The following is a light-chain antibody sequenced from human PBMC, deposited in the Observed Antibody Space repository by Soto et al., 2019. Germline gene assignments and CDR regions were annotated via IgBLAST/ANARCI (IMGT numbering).Light chain of an antibody. CDR2: WAS. J-gene: IGKJ1*01. V-gene: IGKV4-1*01. CDR1: HGRLYSLDNKSY. Sequence: MTLSPSSVAGSLIDRATIRYKSSHGRLYSLDNKSYLAWYQQKPGQPPKLLIYWASTWASGVPDRFSGSGSGTDFTLTINSLQAEDVAVYYCQQSLHTPRTFGQGTKVDNK. CDR3: QQSLHTPRT.